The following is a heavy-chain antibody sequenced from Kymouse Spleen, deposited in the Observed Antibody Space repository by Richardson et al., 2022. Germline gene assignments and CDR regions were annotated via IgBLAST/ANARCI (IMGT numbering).Heavy chain of an antibody. V-gene: IGHV3-15*01. CDR2: IKSKTDGGTT. J-gene: IGHJ4*02. CDR3: TLRITIFGVVISFDY. Sequence: EVQLVESGGGLVKPGGSLRLSCAASGFTFSNAWMSWVRQAPGKGLEWVGRIKSKTDGGTTDYAAPVKGRFTISRDDSKNTLYLQMNSLKTEDTAVYYCTLRITIFGVVISFDYWGQGTLVTVSS. CDR1: GFTFSNAW. D-gene: IGHD3-3*01.